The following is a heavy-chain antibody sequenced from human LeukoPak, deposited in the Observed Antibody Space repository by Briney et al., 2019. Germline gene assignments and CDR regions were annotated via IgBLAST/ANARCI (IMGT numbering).Heavy chain of an antibody. CDR3: ARGRFLDAFDI. D-gene: IGHD3-3*01. J-gene: IGHJ3*02. V-gene: IGHV4-59*01. CDR1: GGSISSYY. CDR2: IYYSGST. Sequence: PSQTLSLTCTVSGGSISSYYWSWIRQPPGKGLEWIGYIYYSGSTKYKPSLKSRVTISVDTSKNQFSLKLSSVTAADTAVYYCARGRFLDAFDIWGQGTMVTVSS.